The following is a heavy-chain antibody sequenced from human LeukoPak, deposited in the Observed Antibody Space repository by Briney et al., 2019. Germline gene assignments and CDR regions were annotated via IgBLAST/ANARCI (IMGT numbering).Heavy chain of an antibody. CDR2: INGKNGTT. J-gene: IGHJ4*02. V-gene: IGHV1-2*02. CDR1: GYTFSDYY. Sequence: ASVKLSRKTSGYTFSDYYIHCGRQTPGQGVERMGWINGKNGTTHYAQKFQGRVTLTRDTSISTSYMDLDGLRSDETAVYYCARDGYILGYPYFDFWGQGILVTVSS. D-gene: IGHD5-18*01. CDR3: ARDGYILGYPYFDF.